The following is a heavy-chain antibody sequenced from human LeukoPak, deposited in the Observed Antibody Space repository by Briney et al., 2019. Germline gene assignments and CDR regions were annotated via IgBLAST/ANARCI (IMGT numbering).Heavy chain of an antibody. D-gene: IGHD1-7*01. CDR3: AKHMTGTKSSDY. V-gene: IGHV3-23*01. Sequence: GGSLRLSCAASGFTFSNYGMSWVRQAPGKGLEWVSAITDSGGGTYYADSVKGRFTISRDNSENMLYLQMNSLRAEDTAVYYCAKHMTGTKSSDYWGQGALATVSS. CDR2: ITDSGGGT. J-gene: IGHJ4*02. CDR1: GFTFSNYG.